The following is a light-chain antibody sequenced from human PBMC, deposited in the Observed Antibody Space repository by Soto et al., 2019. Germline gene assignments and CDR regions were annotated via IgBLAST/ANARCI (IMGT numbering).Light chain of an antibody. CDR1: QSVSSSY. V-gene: IGKV3-20*01. J-gene: IGKJ1*01. CDR3: QQYGSSPRT. Sequence: EIVLTQSPGTLSLSPGERATLSCRASQSVSSSYLAWYQQKPGPAPRLLIYGASSRATGLPDRFSGSGSGTDFTLTISRLEPEDFAVYYCQQYGSSPRTFGQGTKVEIK. CDR2: GAS.